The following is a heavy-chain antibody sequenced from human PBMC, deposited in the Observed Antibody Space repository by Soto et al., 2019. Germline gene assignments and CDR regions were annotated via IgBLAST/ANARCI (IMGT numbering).Heavy chain of an antibody. D-gene: IGHD5-12*01. CDR1: GFTFSSYE. Sequence: EVQLVESGGGLVQPGGSLRLSCAASGFTFSSYEMNWVRQAPGKGLEWVSYISSSGSTIYYADSVKGRFTISSDNANNSLYLQMNSLRAEDTAVYYCARDGYRPTQYSYYYGMDDWGHGTTVTVSS. J-gene: IGHJ6*02. CDR2: ISSSGSTI. CDR3: ARDGYRPTQYSYYYGMDD. V-gene: IGHV3-48*03.